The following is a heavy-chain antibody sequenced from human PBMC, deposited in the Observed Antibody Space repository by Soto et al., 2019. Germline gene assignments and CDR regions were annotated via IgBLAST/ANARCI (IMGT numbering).Heavy chain of an antibody. CDR2: IIPIFGTA. CDR3: ARAEKITPRGGCYYGMDV. D-gene: IGHD3-16*01. V-gene: IGHV1-69*01. Sequence: QVQLVQSGAEVKKPGSSVKVSCKASGGTFSSYAISWVRQAPGQGLEWMGGIIPIFGTANYAQKFQGRVTITADESTSTAYMELSSLRSEDTAVYYCARAEKITPRGGCYYGMDVWGQGTTVTVSS. CDR1: GGTFSSYA. J-gene: IGHJ6*02.